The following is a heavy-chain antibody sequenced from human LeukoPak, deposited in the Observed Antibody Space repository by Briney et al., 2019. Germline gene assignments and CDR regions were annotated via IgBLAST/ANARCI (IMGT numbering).Heavy chain of an antibody. V-gene: IGHV3-48*03. Sequence: PGGSLRLSCAASGFTLSNYWMNWVRQAPGKGLEWVSYISSSGSTIYYADSVKGRFTISRDNAKNSLYLQMNSLRAEDTAVYYCARDRKLRYFDWLKYYYYGMDVWGQGTTVTVSS. J-gene: IGHJ6*02. CDR2: ISSSGSTI. CDR1: GFTLSNYW. CDR3: ARDRKLRYFDWLKYYYYGMDV. D-gene: IGHD3-9*01.